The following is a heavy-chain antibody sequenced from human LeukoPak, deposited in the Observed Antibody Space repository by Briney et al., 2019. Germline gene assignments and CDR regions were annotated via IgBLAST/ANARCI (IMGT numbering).Heavy chain of an antibody. Sequence: GGSLRLSCAASGFTFSSYGMHWVRQAPGKGLEWVAVISYDGSNKYYADSVKGRFTISRDNSKNTLYLQMNSLRAEDTAVYYCAKRYYYGSGSILWGQGTLVTVSS. J-gene: IGHJ4*02. D-gene: IGHD3-10*01. CDR3: AKRYYYGSGSIL. CDR1: GFTFSSYG. CDR2: ISYDGSNK. V-gene: IGHV3-30*18.